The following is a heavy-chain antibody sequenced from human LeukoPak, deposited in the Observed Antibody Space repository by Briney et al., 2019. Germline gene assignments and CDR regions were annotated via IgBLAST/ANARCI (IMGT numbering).Heavy chain of an antibody. J-gene: IGHJ1*01. CDR3: AKDGTVVLAATN. D-gene: IGHD2-15*01. CDR2: ISSSSSYI. Sequence: PGGSLSLSCAASGFTFSSYSMNWVRQAPGKGLEWVSSISSSSSYIYYADSVKGRFTISRDNSKSTLYLQMNSLRAEDTAVYYCAKDGTVVLAATNWGEGTVVSGSS. CDR1: GFTFSSYS. V-gene: IGHV3-21*04.